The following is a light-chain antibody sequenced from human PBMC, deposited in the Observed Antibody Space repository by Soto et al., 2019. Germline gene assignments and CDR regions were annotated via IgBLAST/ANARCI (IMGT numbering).Light chain of an antibody. V-gene: IGLV2-14*01. CDR2: DVN. CDR3: FSKISGFVYG. Sequence: QSALAQPASVSGSFGQSITISCSGPNTDLGVYGYVSWYQHHPGKAPKLLIYDVNNRPSGISDRFSGSKSGDTASLTISGLQAEDEADYFCFSKISGFVYGFGTGT. J-gene: IGLJ1*01. CDR1: NTDLGVYGY.